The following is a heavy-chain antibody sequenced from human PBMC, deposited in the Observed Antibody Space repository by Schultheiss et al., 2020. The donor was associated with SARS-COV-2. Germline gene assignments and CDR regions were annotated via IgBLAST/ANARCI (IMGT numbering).Heavy chain of an antibody. J-gene: IGHJ4*02. CDR2: IYYSGST. V-gene: IGHV4-59*01. CDR3: ARRASHTPFDY. D-gene: IGHD2-2*01. Sequence: SQTLSLTCTVSGGSISSYYWSWIRQPPGKGLEWIGYIYYSGSTNYNPSLKSRVTISVDTSKNQFSLKLSSVTAADTAVYYCARRASHTPFDYWGQGTLVTVSS. CDR1: GGSISSYY.